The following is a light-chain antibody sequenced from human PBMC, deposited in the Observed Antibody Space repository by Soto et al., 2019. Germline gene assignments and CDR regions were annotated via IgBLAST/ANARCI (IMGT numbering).Light chain of an antibody. CDR1: QSISSW. J-gene: IGKJ1*01. CDR3: QQYNSYSGT. Sequence: DIQMTQSPSTLSASVGDRVTITCLASQSISSWLAWYQQKLGKAPKLLIYNASSLESGVPARFSGSGSGTEFTLTISSLQPDDFATYYCQQYNSYSGTFGQGTKVDIK. V-gene: IGKV1-5*03. CDR2: NAS.